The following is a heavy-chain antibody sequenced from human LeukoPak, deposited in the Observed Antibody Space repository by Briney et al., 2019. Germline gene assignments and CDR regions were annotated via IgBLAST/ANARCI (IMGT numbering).Heavy chain of an antibody. CDR1: GFDFSRSG. V-gene: IGHV3-30*02. CDR2: TPYDEFIK. J-gene: IGHJ1*01. CDR3: TTPAAGPGAEYSQY. D-gene: IGHD6-13*01. Sequence: GGSLRLSCAASGFDFSRSGMHWVRQAPGKGLEWVTFTPYDEFIKLYANSVKARFTVSRDNSKNTLYLQMNSLTTDDTAVYYCTTPAAGPGAEYSQYWGQGTLVTVSS.